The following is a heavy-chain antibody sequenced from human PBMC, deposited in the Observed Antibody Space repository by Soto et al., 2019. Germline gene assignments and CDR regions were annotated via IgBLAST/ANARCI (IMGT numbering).Heavy chain of an antibody. J-gene: IGHJ6*02. D-gene: IGHD3-10*01. V-gene: IGHV4-59*08. CDR1: GGSISNYY. CDR3: ARGVSLWFGESYYYYGMEV. CDR2: IYYSGST. Sequence: PSETLSLTCIVSGGSISNYYWSWIRQPPGKGLEWIGYIYYSGSTYYNPSLKSRVTISVDTSKNQFSLKLSSVTAADTAVYYCARGVSLWFGESYYYYGMEVWGQGTTVTVSS.